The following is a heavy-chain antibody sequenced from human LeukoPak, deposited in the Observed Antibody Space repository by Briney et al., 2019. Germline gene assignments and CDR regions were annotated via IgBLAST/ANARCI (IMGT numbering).Heavy chain of an antibody. CDR1: GFTFSSYN. CDR3: VRGRGYSYGHLGLGFDY. J-gene: IGHJ4*02. Sequence: PGGSLRLSCAASGFTFSSYNMNWVRQAPGKGLEWVSSISTSSSCIHYADSVKGRFTISRDNAKNSLYLQMNSLRAEDTAVYYCVRGRGYSYGHLGLGFDYWGQGTLVTVSS. CDR2: ISTSSSCI. D-gene: IGHD5-18*01. V-gene: IGHV3-21*01.